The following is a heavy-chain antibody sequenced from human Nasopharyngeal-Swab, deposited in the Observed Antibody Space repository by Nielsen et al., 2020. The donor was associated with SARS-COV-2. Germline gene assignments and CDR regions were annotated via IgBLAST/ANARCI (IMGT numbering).Heavy chain of an antibody. CDR2: IGTTGDT. CDR1: GFTFSTSD. Sequence: LSLTCAASGFTFSTSDMHWVRLVTGKGLEWVSAIGTTGDTYYGGSVKGRFTTSREDAKNSLYLQMNSLRAEDTAVYYCARAEVAGTWTALGAYYYYGMDVWGQGTTVTVSS. J-gene: IGHJ6*02. V-gene: IGHV3-13*01. D-gene: IGHD6-19*01. CDR3: ARAEVAGTWTALGAYYYYGMDV.